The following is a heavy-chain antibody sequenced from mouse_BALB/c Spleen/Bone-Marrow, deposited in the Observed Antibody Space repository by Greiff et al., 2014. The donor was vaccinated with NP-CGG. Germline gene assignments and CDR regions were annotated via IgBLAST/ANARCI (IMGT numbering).Heavy chain of an antibody. Sequence: EVKLVESGGGLVQPGGSLKLSCAASGFTFSSYGMSWVRQTPDKRLEFVASINSNGGSTYYPDSVKGRFTISRDNAKNTLSLQMSSLKSEDTAMYYCARGNYGNYVDYFDYWGQGTTLTVSS. D-gene: IGHD2-1*01. CDR1: GFTFSSYG. CDR2: INSNGGST. J-gene: IGHJ2*01. CDR3: ARGNYGNYVDYFDY. V-gene: IGHV5-6-3*01.